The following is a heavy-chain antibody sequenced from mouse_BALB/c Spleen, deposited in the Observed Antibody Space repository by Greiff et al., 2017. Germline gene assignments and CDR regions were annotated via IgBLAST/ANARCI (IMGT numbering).Heavy chain of an antibody. J-gene: IGHJ4*01. CDR3: ARHGYYAMDY. CDR2: ISSGGGST. V-gene: IGHV5-12-1*01. CDR1: GFAFSSYD. Sequence: EVQRVESGGDLVKPGGSLKLSCAASGFAFSSYDMSWVRQTPEKRLEWVAYISSGGGSTYYPDTVKGRFTISRDNAKNTLYLQMSSLKSEDTAMYYCARHGYYAMDYWGQGTSVTVSS.